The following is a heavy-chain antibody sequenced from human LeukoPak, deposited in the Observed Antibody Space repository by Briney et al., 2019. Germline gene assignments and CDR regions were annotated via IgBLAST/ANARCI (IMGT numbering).Heavy chain of an antibody. CDR1: GYTFTSHV. Sequence: ASVKVSCKASGYTFTSHVIHWVRQAPGHRLDWMGWIDTANGNTQYSQKFQGRVTIARDTSASTAYMELSSLRSEDTAVYYCARSGLVVLLDYWGQGTLVTVSS. J-gene: IGHJ4*02. V-gene: IGHV1-3*04. CDR2: IDTANGNT. CDR3: ARSGLVVLLDY. D-gene: IGHD3-16*02.